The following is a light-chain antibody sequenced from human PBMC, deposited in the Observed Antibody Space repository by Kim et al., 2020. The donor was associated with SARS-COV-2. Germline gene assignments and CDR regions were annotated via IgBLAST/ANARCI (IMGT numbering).Light chain of an antibody. CDR1: QTIGSW. J-gene: IGKJ1*01. CDR2: QAS. CDR3: QNYDSDST. V-gene: IGKV1-5*03. Sequence: DIQKTQSPSTLSASIGDRVTITCRASQTIGSWLAWYKQKPGKAPELLIFQASNLETGVPSRFSGGGSGTEFTLTIRSLQPDDFATYYCQNYDSDSTFGQGTKVDIK.